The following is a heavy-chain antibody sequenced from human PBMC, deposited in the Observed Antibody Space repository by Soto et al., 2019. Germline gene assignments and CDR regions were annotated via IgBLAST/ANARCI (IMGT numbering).Heavy chain of an antibody. CDR3: ARFIPGVRYYGMDV. CDR1: GFTFSSYA. CDR2: IGESGTPT. D-gene: IGHD2-2*01. Sequence: EVQLLESGGGLVQPGGSLRLSCAASGFTFSSYAMKWVRQAPGKGLEWVSLIGESGTPTYYADSVKGRFTISRDNSGNTLLLEMYSLRAEDTAVYYCARFIPGVRYYGMDVWCRGTTVTVSS. J-gene: IGHJ6*02. V-gene: IGHV3-23*01.